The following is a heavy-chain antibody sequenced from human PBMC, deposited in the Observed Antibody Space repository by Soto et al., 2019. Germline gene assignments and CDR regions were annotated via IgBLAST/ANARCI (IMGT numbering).Heavy chain of an antibody. D-gene: IGHD4-4*01. J-gene: IGHJ4*02. CDR3: ASFGPLYGGNYEDDY. Sequence: GGSLRLSCAASGFTFSSYWMHWVRQAPGKGLVWVSRVNSDGSGTRYADSVKGRFTISRDNAKNTLYLQMNSLRAEDTAVYYCASFGPLYGGNYEDDYWGQGTLVTVSS. CDR2: VNSDGSGT. CDR1: GFTFSSYW. V-gene: IGHV3-74*01.